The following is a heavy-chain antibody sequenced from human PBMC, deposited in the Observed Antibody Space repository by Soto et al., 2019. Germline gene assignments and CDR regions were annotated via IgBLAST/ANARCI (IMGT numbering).Heavy chain of an antibody. CDR1: GYIFVNYG. D-gene: IGHD3-16*01. J-gene: IGHJ6*02. CDR3: AMVDNYVTPTPQDV. V-gene: IGHV1-18*01. Sequence: QVQLVQSGDEMKKPGASVRVSCKASGYIFVNYGIAWERQAPGQGLEWMGWISPYTGDTHSASKVQGRLTMTTDTSKSTAYMDLGSLTSDDTAVYYCAMVDNYVTPTPQDVWGQGTTVTVSS. CDR2: ISPYTGDT.